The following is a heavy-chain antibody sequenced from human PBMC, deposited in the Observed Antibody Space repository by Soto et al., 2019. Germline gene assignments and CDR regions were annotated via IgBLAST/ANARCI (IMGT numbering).Heavy chain of an antibody. V-gene: IGHV4-30-4*01. J-gene: IGHJ6*02. CDR2: IYYSGST. D-gene: IGHD5-18*01. Sequence: KPQGQGLEWIGFIYYSGSTYYTPYLKRRVTASVDTSKNQFSLKLSSVSAADTAVYYCARDYMDTSMFRTQLHYGVDVWAQGITVTV. CDR3: ARDYMDTSMFRTQLHYGVDV.